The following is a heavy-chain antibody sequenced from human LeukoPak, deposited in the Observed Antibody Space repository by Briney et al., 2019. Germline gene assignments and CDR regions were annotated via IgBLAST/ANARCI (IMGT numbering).Heavy chain of an antibody. V-gene: IGHV4-39*01. CDR2: IYYSGST. J-gene: IGHJ4*02. Sequence: SETLSLTCTVSGGSISSSSYYWGWIRQPPGTGLEWIGSIYYSGSTYYNPSLKSRVTISVDTSKNQFSLKLSSVTAADTAVYYCARHFLPSLWFGELFPPFKEHYWGPGPLVTVSS. D-gene: IGHD3-10*01. CDR3: ARHFLPSLWFGELFPPFKEHY. CDR1: GGSISSSSYY.